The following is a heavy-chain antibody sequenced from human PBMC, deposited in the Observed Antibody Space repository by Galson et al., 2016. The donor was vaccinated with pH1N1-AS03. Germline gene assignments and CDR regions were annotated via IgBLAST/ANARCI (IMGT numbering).Heavy chain of an antibody. CDR3: ARGRGYGQYYFDY. J-gene: IGHJ4*02. CDR1: GFSFSSFG. V-gene: IGHV3-33*01. Sequence: SLRLSCAAPGFSFSSFGMHWVRQAPGKGLEWVAVIWYDGSNKYYADSVKGRFTISRDNTKNTLYLQMNSLRVEDTAVYFCARGRGYGQYYFDYWGQGTLGTFSS. D-gene: IGHD3-10*01. CDR2: IWYDGSNK.